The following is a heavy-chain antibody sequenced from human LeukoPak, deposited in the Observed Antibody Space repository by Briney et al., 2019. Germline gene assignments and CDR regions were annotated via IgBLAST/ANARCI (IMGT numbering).Heavy chain of an antibody. CDR1: GFAITTDGYY. CDR2: MYYNGNT. CDR3: ATAWNTRMGTSRAFAV. Sequence: SETLSLTCTVSGFAITTDGYYWSWIRQHPGKGLEWIVDMYYNGNTYYNPSLKSRITISADRSKNQFSLKLPAVTAADTAVYYCATAWNTRMGTSRAFAVWGQRTILTLSS. J-gene: IGHJ3*01. V-gene: IGHV4-31*03. D-gene: IGHD5-18*01.